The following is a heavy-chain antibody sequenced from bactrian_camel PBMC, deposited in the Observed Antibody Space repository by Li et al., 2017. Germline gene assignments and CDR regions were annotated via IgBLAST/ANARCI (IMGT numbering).Heavy chain of an antibody. CDR1: GFTFSRYD. D-gene: IGHD1*01. Sequence: VQLVESGGGLVQPGGSLRLSCAASGFTFSRYDMSWVRQAPGKGLEWVSAISWSGDSTHYADSVKGQFTISRDSAKSTVYLQMNSLKSEDTALYYCATTDLSITTYAPLEFNFWGQGTQVTVS. V-gene: IGHV3S40*01. CDR3: ATTDLSITTYAPLEFNF. CDR2: ISWSGDST. J-gene: IGHJ4*01.